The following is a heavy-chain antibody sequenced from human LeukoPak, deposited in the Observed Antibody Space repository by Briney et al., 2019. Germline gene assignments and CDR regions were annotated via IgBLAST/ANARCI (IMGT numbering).Heavy chain of an antibody. CDR1: GYSFTSYW. V-gene: IGHV5-10-1*01. Sequence: GESLKISCKGSGYSFTSYWISWVHQMPGKGLEWMGRIDPSDSYTNYSPSFQGHVTISADKSISTAYLQWSSLKASDTAMYYCANSPRYCSGGSCSAPPYYWGQGTLVTVSS. D-gene: IGHD2-15*01. J-gene: IGHJ4*02. CDR2: IDPSDSYT. CDR3: ANSPRYCSGGSCSAPPYY.